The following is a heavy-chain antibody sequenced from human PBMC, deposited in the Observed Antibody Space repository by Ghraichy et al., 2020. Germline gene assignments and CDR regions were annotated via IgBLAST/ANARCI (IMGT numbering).Heavy chain of an antibody. D-gene: IGHD4-17*01. J-gene: IGHJ3*02. V-gene: IGHV3-66*01. CDR1: GFTVSSNS. Sequence: GGSLRLSCAASGFTVSSNSMSWVLQAPGKGLEWVSVFYSGGSTYYADSVKGRFTISRDNSKNTLYLQMNSLRAEDTAVYYCARDLRTSVTSLNAFDIWGQGTMVTVSS. CDR3: ARDLRTSVTSLNAFDI. CDR2: FYSGGST.